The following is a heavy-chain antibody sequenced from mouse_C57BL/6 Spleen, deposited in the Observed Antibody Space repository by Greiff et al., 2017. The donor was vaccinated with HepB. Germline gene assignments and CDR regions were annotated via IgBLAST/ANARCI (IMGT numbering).Heavy chain of an antibody. V-gene: IGHV1-26*01. CDR1: GYTFTDYY. Sequence: VQLQQSGPELVKPGASVKISCKASGYTFTDYYMNWVKQSHGKGLEWIGAINPNNGDTSYKHKFKGKATLTVDKSSSTAYMELRSLTSEDSAVYYCARELRLRYFDYWGQGTTLTVSS. CDR2: INPNNGDT. CDR3: ARELRLRYFDY. D-gene: IGHD3-2*02. J-gene: IGHJ2*01.